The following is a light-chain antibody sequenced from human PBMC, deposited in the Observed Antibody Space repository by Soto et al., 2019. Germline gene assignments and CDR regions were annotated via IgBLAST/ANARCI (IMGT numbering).Light chain of an antibody. V-gene: IGKV1-27*01. CDR3: QKYNSAPWT. Sequence: DIQMTQSPSSLSASVGDRVTITCRASQGMSNSLAWNQQKPGKVPTLLIYAASTLQSGVPSRFSGSGSGTDFTLTISSLQPEDVATYYCQKYNSAPWTFGQGTKVEIK. CDR2: AAS. CDR1: QGMSNS. J-gene: IGKJ1*01.